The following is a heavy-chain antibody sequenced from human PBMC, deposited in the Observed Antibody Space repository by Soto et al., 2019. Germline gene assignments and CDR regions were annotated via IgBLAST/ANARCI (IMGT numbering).Heavy chain of an antibody. J-gene: IGHJ4*02. CDR2: ISTTGRYI. D-gene: IGHD5-18*01. CDR1: GFTFSDHS. V-gene: IGHV3-21*02. CDR3: AAGTDTAMEPGVDF. Sequence: VQLVESGGGLVKPGGSLRLSCAASGFTFSDHSMNWVRQAPGKGLQWVSSISTTGRYIYYADSMAGRFTISRDNAKNSLYLQINSLRGEDSAVYYCAAGTDTAMEPGVDFWGQGTPVTVSS.